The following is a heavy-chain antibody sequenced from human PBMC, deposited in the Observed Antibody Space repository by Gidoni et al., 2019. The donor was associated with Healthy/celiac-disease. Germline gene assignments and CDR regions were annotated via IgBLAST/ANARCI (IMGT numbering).Heavy chain of an antibody. CDR1: GFTFSSYW. Sequence: EVQLVESGGGLVQPGGSLRLSCAASGFTFSSYWMSWVRQAPGKGLEWVANIKQDGSEKYYVDSVKGRFTISRDNAKNSLYLQMNSLRAEDTAVYYGARGTPGDFWRDAFDIWGQGTMVTVSS. CDR3: ARGTPGDFWRDAFDI. V-gene: IGHV3-7*04. CDR2: IKQDGSEK. J-gene: IGHJ3*02. D-gene: IGHD3-3*01.